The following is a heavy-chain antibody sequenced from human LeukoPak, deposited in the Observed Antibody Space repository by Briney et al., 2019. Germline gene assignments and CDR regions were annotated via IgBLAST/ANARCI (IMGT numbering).Heavy chain of an antibody. Sequence: GESLKISCKGSGYSFTSYWIGWVRQMPGKGLEWMGIIYPGDSDTRYSPSFQGQVTISADKSISTAYLQLSSLKASDTAMYYCARLAVAGTGPSNYFDYWGRGTLVTVSS. CDR2: IYPGDSDT. CDR3: ARLAVAGTGPSNYFDY. V-gene: IGHV5-51*01. D-gene: IGHD6-19*01. J-gene: IGHJ4*02. CDR1: GYSFTSYW.